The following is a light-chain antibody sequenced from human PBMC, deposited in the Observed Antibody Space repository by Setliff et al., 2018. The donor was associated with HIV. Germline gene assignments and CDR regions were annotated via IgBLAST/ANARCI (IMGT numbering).Light chain of an antibody. V-gene: IGLV2-14*03. CDR2: DVT. J-gene: IGLJ1*01. CDR1: SSDIGGYNY. Sequence: QSALAQPASVSGSPGQSITIPCTGTSSDIGGYNYVSWYQKYPDKAPKLIIYDVTNRPSGVSDRFSGSKSGNTASLTISGLQAEDEADYFCCSYTSSYTFVFGTGTKVTVL. CDR3: CSYTSSYTFV.